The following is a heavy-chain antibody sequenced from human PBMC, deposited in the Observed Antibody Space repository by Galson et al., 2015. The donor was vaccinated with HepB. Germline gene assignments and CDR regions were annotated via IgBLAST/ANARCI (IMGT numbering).Heavy chain of an antibody. CDR2: INPNSGGT. CDR3: ARDPPGSSWKKSFDY. V-gene: IGHV1-2*02. CDR1: GYTFTGYY. Sequence: SCKASGYTFTGYYMHWVRQAPGQGLEWMGWINPNSGGTNYAQKFQGRVTMTRDTSISTAYMELSRLRSDDTAVYYCARDPPGSSWKKSFDYWGQGTLVTVSS. D-gene: IGHD6-13*01. J-gene: IGHJ4*02.